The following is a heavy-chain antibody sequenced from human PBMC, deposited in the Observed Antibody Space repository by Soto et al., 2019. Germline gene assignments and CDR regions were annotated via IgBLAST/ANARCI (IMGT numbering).Heavy chain of an antibody. Sequence: QVQLVASGGGVVQPWQSLRLSCAASGFTFSTYGMHWVRQAPGKGLEWVTFTPYDGRNKYYADSVKGRFSISRDNSKNTVYLQMNSLRVEDTAVYYCAKDTGTYRYTGPDYWGQGTPVTVSS. CDR1: GFTFSTYG. CDR2: TPYDGRNK. D-gene: IGHD3-16*02. CDR3: AKDTGTYRYTGPDY. J-gene: IGHJ4*02. V-gene: IGHV3-30*18.